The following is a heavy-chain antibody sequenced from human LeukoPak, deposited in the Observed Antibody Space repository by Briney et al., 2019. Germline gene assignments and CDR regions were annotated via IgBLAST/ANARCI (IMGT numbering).Heavy chain of an antibody. CDR3: ARCRVGCSSTSCYGYYYYMDV. CDR2: INHSGST. CDR1: GGSFSGYY. V-gene: IGHV4-34*01. Sequence: SETLSLTCAVYGGSFSGYYWSWIRQPPGKGLEWIGEINHSGSTNYNPSLKSRVTISVDTSKNQFSLKLSSVTAADTAVYHCARCRVGCSSTSCYGYYYYMDVWGKGTTVTVSS. J-gene: IGHJ6*03. D-gene: IGHD2-2*01.